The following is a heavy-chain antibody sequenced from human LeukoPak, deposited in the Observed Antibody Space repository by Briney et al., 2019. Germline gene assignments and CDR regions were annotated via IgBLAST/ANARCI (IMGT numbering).Heavy chain of an antibody. CDR2: INPNSGGT. CDR3: ARLGRGWSAVNWFDP. Sequence: GASVKVSCKASGYTFTGYYMHWVRQAPGQGLEWMGWINPNSGGTNYAQKFQGGVTMTRDTSISTAYMELSRLRSDDTAVYYCARLGRGWSAVNWFDPWGQGTLVTVSS. CDR1: GYTFTGYY. V-gene: IGHV1-2*02. D-gene: IGHD6-19*01. J-gene: IGHJ5*02.